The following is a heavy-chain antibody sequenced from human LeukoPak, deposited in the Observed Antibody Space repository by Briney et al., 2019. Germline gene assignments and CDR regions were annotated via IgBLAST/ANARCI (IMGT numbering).Heavy chain of an antibody. Sequence: SETLSLTCTVSGGSISSYYWSWIRQPAGKGLEWIGRIYTSGSTNYNPSLKSRVTMSVDTSKNQFSLKLSSVTAEDTAVYYCAKVGKCSGGSCYSYYYYYMDVWGKGTTVTVSS. CDR2: IYTSGST. V-gene: IGHV4-4*07. CDR3: AKVGKCSGGSCYSYYYYYMDV. D-gene: IGHD2-15*01. CDR1: GGSISSYY. J-gene: IGHJ6*03.